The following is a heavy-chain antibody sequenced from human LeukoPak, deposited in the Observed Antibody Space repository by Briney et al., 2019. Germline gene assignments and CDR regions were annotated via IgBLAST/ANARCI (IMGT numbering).Heavy chain of an antibody. Sequence: ASVKVSCKASGYTFTGYYMHWVRQAPGQGLEWMGWINPNSGGTSYAQKFQGRVTMTRDTSISTAYMELSRLRSDDTAVYYCAREPPFYRSGVRYYYGMDVWGQGTTVTVSS. CDR1: GYTFTGYY. D-gene: IGHD3-10*01. CDR2: INPNSGGT. J-gene: IGHJ6*02. CDR3: AREPPFYRSGVRYYYGMDV. V-gene: IGHV1-2*02.